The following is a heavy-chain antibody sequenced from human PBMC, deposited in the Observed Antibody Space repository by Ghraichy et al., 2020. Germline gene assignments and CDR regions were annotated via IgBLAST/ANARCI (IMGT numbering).Heavy chain of an antibody. J-gene: IGHJ4*02. CDR1: GFSLSNARMG. D-gene: IGHD3-10*01. V-gene: IGHV2-26*01. CDR3: ARMSGRVEYYYGSGSYYMTIDY. CDR2: IFSNDEK. Sequence: SGPTLVKPTETLTLTCTVSGFSLSNARMGVNWIRQPPGKALEWLAHIFSNDEKSYSTSLKSRLTISKDTSKSQVVLTMTNMDPVDTATYYCARMSGRVEYYYGSGSYYMTIDYWGQGTLVTVSS.